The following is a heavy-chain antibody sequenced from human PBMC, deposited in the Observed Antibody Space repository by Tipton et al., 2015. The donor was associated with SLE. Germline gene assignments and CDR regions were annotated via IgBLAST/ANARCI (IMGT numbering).Heavy chain of an antibody. CDR3: AREEYCSSTSCLYYYYGMDV. Sequence: TLSLTCTVSGGSISSHYWGWIRPPPGMGLEWIGYIYYSGSANYNPSLKSRVTISVDTSKNQFSLKLSSVTAADTAVYYCAREEYCSSTSCLYYYYGMDVWGQGPRSPSP. CDR2: IYYSGSA. J-gene: IGHJ6*02. D-gene: IGHD2-2*01. CDR1: GGSISSHY. V-gene: IGHV4-59*11.